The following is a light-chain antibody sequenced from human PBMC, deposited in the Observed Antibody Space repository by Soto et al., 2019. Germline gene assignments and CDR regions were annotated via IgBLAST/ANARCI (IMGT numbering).Light chain of an antibody. Sequence: DIVLTQSPDSLAVSLGERATINCKSSQTLLYSSNNQNYLAWYQQKPGQPPKLLIYWATTRVSGVPDRFSGSGSGADVTLTISSLQAEDVAVYYCQQCYSTPPTFGQGTKLEIK. CDR3: QQCYSTPPT. CDR1: QTLLYSSNNQNY. V-gene: IGKV4-1*01. CDR2: WAT. J-gene: IGKJ2*01.